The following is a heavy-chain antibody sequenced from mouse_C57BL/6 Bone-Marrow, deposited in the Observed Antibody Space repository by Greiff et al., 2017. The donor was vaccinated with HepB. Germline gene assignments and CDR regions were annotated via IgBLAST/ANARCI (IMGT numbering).Heavy chain of an antibody. D-gene: IGHD2-3*01. CDR2: IRLKSDNYAT. CDR1: GFTFSNYW. V-gene: IGHV6-3*01. Sequence: EVQRVESGGGLVQPGGSMKLSCVASGFTFSNYWMNWVRQSPEKGLEWVAQIRLKSDNYATHYAESVKGRFTISRDDSKSSVYLQMNNLRAEDTGIYYCTEGGYYPWFAYWGQGTLVTVSA. J-gene: IGHJ3*01. CDR3: TEGGYYPWFAY.